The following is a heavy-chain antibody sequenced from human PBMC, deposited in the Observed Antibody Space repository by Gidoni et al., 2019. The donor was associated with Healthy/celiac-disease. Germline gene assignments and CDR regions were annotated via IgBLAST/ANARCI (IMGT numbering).Heavy chain of an antibody. V-gene: IGHV3-23*01. D-gene: IGHD4-17*01. CDR1: GFTFSSYA. CDR3: AKGLNYGDYTPLASY. Sequence: EVQLLESGGGLVQPGGSLRLSCAASGFTFSSYAMSWVRQAPGKGLEWVSAISGSGGSTYYEDSVKGRFTISRDNSKNTLYLQMNSLRAEDTAVYYCAKGLNYGDYTPLASYWGQGTLVTVSS. J-gene: IGHJ4*02. CDR2: ISGSGGST.